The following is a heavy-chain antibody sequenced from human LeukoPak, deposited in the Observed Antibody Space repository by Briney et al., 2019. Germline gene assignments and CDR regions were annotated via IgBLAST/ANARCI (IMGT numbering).Heavy chain of an antibody. CDR2: INPNSGGT. CDR3: ASSEMATIENDY. D-gene: IGHD5-12*01. CDR1: GHTFTGYY. Sequence: GASVKVSCKASGHTFTGYYMRWVRQAPGQGLEWMGWINPNSGGTNYAQKFQGRVTMTRDTSISTAYMELSRLRSDDTAVYYCASSEMATIENDYWGQGTLVTVSS. J-gene: IGHJ4*02. V-gene: IGHV1-2*02.